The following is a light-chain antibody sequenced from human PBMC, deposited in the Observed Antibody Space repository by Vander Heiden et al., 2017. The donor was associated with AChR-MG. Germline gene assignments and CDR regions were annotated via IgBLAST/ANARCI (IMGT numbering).Light chain of an antibody. J-gene: IGKJ3*01. Sequence: DIQMTQSPSSLSASVGDRVTIPCRASQSISSYLNWYQQKPGKAPKLLIYAASSLQSGVPSRLSGSGSGTDFTLTISSLQPEDFATYYCQQSYSTPDFGPGTKVDIK. V-gene: IGKV1-39*01. CDR1: QSISSY. CDR2: AAS. CDR3: QQSYSTPD.